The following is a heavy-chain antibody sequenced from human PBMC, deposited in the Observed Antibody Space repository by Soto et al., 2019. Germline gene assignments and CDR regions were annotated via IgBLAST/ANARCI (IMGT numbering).Heavy chain of an antibody. CDR1: GGSFSGYY. V-gene: IGHV4-34*01. D-gene: IGHD1-26*01. J-gene: IGHJ4*02. Sequence: SEPLSLTCAVYGGSFSGYYWSWIRQPPGQGLEWIGEINHSGSTNYNPSLKSRVTISVDTSKNQFSLKLSSVTAADTAVYYCARDRSGRSGYYFDYWGQGTLVTVSS. CDR3: ARDRSGRSGYYFDY. CDR2: INHSGST.